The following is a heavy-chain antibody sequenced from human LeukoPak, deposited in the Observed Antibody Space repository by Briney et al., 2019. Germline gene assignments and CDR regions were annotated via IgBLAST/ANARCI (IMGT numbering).Heavy chain of an antibody. D-gene: IGHD5-24*01. CDR1: GGSIRSSSYY. Sequence: SETLSLTCTVSGGSIRSSSYYWGWIRQPPGKGLEWIGSIYYSGSTYYKSSLKSRVTISVDTSKNQFSLKLSSVTAADTAVYYCARLVEMATPDFDYWGQGTLVTVSS. CDR2: IYYSGST. V-gene: IGHV4-39*01. CDR3: ARLVEMATPDFDY. J-gene: IGHJ4*02.